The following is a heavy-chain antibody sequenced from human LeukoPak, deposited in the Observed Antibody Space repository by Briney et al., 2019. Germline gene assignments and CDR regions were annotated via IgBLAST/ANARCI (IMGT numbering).Heavy chain of an antibody. CDR3: VRELTHVLDLDY. D-gene: IGHD2-15*01. V-gene: IGHV3-30*02. Sequence: GGSLRLSCAASGFTFSSYGMHWVRQAPGKGLEWVAFIRYDGSNKYYADSVKGRFTISRDNSKNTLYLQMNSLRVEDTALYYCVRELTHVLDLDYWGQGTLVTVSS. CDR1: GFTFSSYG. CDR2: IRYDGSNK. J-gene: IGHJ4*02.